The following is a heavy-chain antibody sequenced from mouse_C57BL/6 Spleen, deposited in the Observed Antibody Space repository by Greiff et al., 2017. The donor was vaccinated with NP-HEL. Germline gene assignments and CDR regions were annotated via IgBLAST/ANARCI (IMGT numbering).Heavy chain of an antibody. CDR2: INPNYGTT. CDR3: ARVRKKEGNYFDY. Sequence: EVQLQQSGPELVKPGASVKISCKASGYSFTDYNMNWVKQSNGKSLEWIGVINPNYGTTSYNQKFKGKATLTVDQSSSTAYMQINSLTSEDSAVYEWARVRKKEGNYFDYWGQGTTLTVSA. V-gene: IGHV1-39*01. CDR1: GYSFTDYN. J-gene: IGHJ2*01.